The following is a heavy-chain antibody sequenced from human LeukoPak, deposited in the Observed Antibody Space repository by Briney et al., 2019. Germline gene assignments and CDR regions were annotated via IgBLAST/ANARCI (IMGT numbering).Heavy chain of an antibody. CDR2: IYSSGST. Sequence: SETLSLTCTVSGGSISNYYWSWIRQPAGKRLEWLGRIYSSGSTNYNPSLESRVTVSVDTSKKQFSLKLNSVTAADTAVYYCASGKWLGSYYYMDVWGKETTVTVSS. D-gene: IGHD6-19*01. J-gene: IGHJ6*03. CDR1: GGSISNYY. CDR3: ASGKWLGSYYYMDV. V-gene: IGHV4-4*07.